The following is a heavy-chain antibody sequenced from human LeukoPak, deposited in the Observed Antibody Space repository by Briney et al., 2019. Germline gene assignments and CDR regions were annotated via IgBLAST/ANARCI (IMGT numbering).Heavy chain of an antibody. Sequence: GGALILSSAASGFTIIDYWMYWVRQAPGKGLVWVSRIESDGSSSSYADSVKGRFTISSDSSKNTLYLEMNSLRAEDTAVYYCARDEVITLRLFDHWGQGTLVTVSS. V-gene: IGHV3-74*01. CDR1: GFTIIDYW. CDR3: ARDEVITLRLFDH. CDR2: IESDGSSS. D-gene: IGHD1-14*01. J-gene: IGHJ4*02.